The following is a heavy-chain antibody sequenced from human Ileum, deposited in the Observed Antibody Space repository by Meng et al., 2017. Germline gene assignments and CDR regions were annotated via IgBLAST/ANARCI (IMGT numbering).Heavy chain of an antibody. CDR3: ARDTVGTTLGDY. V-gene: IGHV1-18*01. D-gene: IGHD4-23*01. CDR1: GYFFTRCG. CDR2: ISAYSGNT. Sequence: QVQLVQSVAEVKQQGASVKVSCKASGYFFTRCGIGWVRQAPGQGLEWMGGISAYSGNTKYAQKLQGRVTMTTDTSTSTAYMELRNLRSDDTAVYYCARDTVGTTLGDYWGQGTLVTVSS. J-gene: IGHJ4*02.